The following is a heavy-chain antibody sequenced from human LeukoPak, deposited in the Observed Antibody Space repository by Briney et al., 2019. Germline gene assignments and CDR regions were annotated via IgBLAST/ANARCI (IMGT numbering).Heavy chain of an antibody. CDR2: ISSSGGTT. CDR1: GFTFSTYA. CDR3: ARVGDHYHWYLDV. J-gene: IGHJ2*01. V-gene: IGHV3-23*01. D-gene: IGHD3-10*01. Sequence: GGSLRLSCAASGFTFSTYAVNWVRQAPGKGLEWVSAISSSGGTTYYADSVKGRFSISRDNSKNTLYLQMNSLRTEDTAVYYCARVGDHYHWYLDVWGRGTLVTASS.